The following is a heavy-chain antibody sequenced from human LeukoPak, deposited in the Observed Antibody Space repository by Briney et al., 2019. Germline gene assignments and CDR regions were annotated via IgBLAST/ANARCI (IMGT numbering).Heavy chain of an antibody. V-gene: IGHV4-4*07. D-gene: IGHD1-26*01. Sequence: SETLSLTCTVSAGSISSYYWNGIRQPAGKGLEWIGRINTSGGTSYNPSLKSRVTMSVDTSKNQFSLKLNSVTAADTAVYYCARDPFRSSFDSWGQGTLVTVSS. CDR1: AGSISSYY. CDR3: ARDPFRSSFDS. CDR2: INTSGGT. J-gene: IGHJ4*02.